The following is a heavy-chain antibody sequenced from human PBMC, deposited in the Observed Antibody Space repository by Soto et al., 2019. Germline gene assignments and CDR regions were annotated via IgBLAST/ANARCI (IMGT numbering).Heavy chain of an antibody. J-gene: IGHJ3*02. Sequence: PGGSLRLSCTTSGFTFGDYVMSWLRQAPGKGPEWVGLIRSKVYGGTIEYAASVKGRFTISRDDSKSIAYLQMNSLKTEDTAVYYCSRGSGLIITLGGLIVTAFDIWGQGTMVTVSS. D-gene: IGHD3-16*02. CDR2: IRSKVYGGTI. CDR1: GFTFGDYV. CDR3: SRGSGLIITLGGLIVTAFDI. V-gene: IGHV3-49*03.